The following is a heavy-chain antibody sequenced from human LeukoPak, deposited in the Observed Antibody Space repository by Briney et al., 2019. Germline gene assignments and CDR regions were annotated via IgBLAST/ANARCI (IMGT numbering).Heavy chain of an antibody. V-gene: IGHV3-23*01. J-gene: IGHJ4*02. CDR2: VNGGGNT. Sequence: PSGGFLRLSCAASGFTFSTYAMSWVRQAPGKGLEWVSAVNGGGNTWYAGSVKGRFTISRDNSKNTLYLQMNSLRAEDTAIYYCAKERQAGDYFTSDYWGLGTLVTVSS. CDR1: GFTFSTYA. D-gene: IGHD4-17*01. CDR3: AKERQAGDYFTSDY.